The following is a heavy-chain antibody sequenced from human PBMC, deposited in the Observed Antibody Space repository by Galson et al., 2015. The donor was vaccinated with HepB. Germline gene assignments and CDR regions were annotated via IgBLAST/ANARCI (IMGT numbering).Heavy chain of an antibody. J-gene: IGHJ4*02. Sequence: SLRLSCAATGFTFSTYAMSWVRQAPGKGLEWVSAIGQSGGNTYYADSVRGRFTISRDNSRKTVYLQMNSLRVGDTAVYYCASNRVGAIFDYWGQGALVAVSS. CDR1: GFTFSTYA. D-gene: IGHD1-26*01. CDR3: ASNRVGAIFDY. CDR2: IGQSGGNT. V-gene: IGHV3-23*01.